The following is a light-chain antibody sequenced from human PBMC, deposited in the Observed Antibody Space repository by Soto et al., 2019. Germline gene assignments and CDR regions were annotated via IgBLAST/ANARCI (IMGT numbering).Light chain of an antibody. CDR3: LLYFSGAAV. J-gene: IGLJ3*02. CDR1: TGTVTSGNY. CDR2: STT. Sequence: QAVVTQEPSLTVSPGGTVTLTCASSTGTVTSGNYANWFQRKPGQAPRALIYSTTNTHSWTPGRFSGSLLGCKAALTLSGAQSEDEAEYVCLLYFSGAAVFGGGTKLTVL. V-gene: IGLV7-43*01.